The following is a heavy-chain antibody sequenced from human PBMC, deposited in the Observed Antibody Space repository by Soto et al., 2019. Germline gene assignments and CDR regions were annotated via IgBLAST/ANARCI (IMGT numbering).Heavy chain of an antibody. V-gene: IGHV3-48*01. CDR1: GFTFSFYT. D-gene: IGHD6-19*01. CDR3: VREGGDLRGSGVFDY. CDR2: ISRGGSSI. Sequence: QLVESGGGLVQPGGSLRLSCAASGFTFSFYTMNWVRQTPGKGLEWLAYISRGGSSIYYADSVKGRFTVSRDNANNSLSLLLNSLIREDTAVYYCVREGGDLRGSGVFDYWGQGTLVTVSS. J-gene: IGHJ4*02.